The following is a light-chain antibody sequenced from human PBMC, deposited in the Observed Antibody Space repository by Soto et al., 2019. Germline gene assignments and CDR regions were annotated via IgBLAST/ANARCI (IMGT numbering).Light chain of an antibody. CDR3: QSYDSRLRGLG. CDR1: KSNIGADYG. V-gene: IGLV1-40*01. CDR2: SNT. J-gene: IGLJ2*01. Sequence: QSVLTQPPSVSGAPGQRGTISCNGSKSNIGADYGVHWYQQLPGTAPKVLIYSNTNRPSGVPERFSASKSGTSASLAITGLQIEDESDYYCQSYDSRLRGLGFGVGTKLTVL.